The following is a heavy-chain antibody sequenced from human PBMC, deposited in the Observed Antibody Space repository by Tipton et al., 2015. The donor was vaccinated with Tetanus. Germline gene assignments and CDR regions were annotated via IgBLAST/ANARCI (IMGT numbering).Heavy chain of an antibody. V-gene: IGHV4-39*01. CDR2: LYDSRST. J-gene: IGHJ5*02. CDR3: ARGSQGLDP. CDR1: GGSIDRSTWY. Sequence: TLSLTCAVSGGSIDRSTWYWGWIRHSPGKGLEWIGGLYDSRSTHYNPSLESRVTVSVDTSRTQFSLTLNSVTAADTAIYYCARGSQGLDPWGPGTSVTVSS.